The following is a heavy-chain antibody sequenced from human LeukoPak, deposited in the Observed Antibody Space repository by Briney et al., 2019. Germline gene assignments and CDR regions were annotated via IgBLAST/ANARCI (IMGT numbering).Heavy chain of an antibody. Sequence: GGSLRLSCAASGFTFSSYSMNWVRQAPGKGLEWVSSISSSSSYIYYADSVKGRFTISRDNAKNSLYLQMNSLRAEATAVYYCARATARKYFDYWGQGTLVTVSS. CDR2: ISSSSSYI. CDR1: GFTFSSYS. V-gene: IGHV3-21*01. J-gene: IGHJ4*02. D-gene: IGHD5-18*01. CDR3: ARATARKYFDY.